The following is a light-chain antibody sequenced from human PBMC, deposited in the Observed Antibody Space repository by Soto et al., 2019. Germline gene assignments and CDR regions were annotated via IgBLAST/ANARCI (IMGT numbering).Light chain of an antibody. CDR3: QQYGSSGT. Sequence: ETVMTQSPATLSVSPGERRTRSFRASQSVSNNYLAWYQQKPGQAPRLLIYGESNRATGIPDRFSGSGSGTDFTLTISRLEPEDFAVYYCQQYGSSGTVGQGTKVEIK. V-gene: IGKV3-20*01. CDR1: QSVSNNY. J-gene: IGKJ1*01. CDR2: GES.